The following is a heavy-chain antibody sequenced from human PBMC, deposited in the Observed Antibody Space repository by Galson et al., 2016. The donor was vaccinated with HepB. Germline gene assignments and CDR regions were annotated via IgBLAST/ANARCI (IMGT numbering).Heavy chain of an antibody. Sequence: SLRLSCAASGFTFSYYGMHWVRQAPGKGLEWVAVISYDGSNKYYADSVKGRFTISRDNSKNTLFLQMNSLRAEDTDVYYCAKDGVAYCGADCYFDYWGQGTLVTVSS. V-gene: IGHV3-30*18. CDR1: GFTFSYYG. CDR3: AKDGVAYCGADCYFDY. CDR2: ISYDGSNK. J-gene: IGHJ4*02. D-gene: IGHD2-21*01.